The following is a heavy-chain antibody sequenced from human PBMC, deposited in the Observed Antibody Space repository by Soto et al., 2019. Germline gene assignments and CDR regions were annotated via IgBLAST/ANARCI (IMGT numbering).Heavy chain of an antibody. Sequence: EVQLVESGGVVVQPGGSLRLSCAASGFTFDDYAMHWVRQAPGKGLEWVSLISWDGGSTYYADSVKGRFTISRDNSKNSLYLQMNSLRAEDTALYYCAKDKMATTLNYYFDYWGQGTLVTVSS. CDR2: ISWDGGST. CDR3: AKDKMATTLNYYFDY. J-gene: IGHJ4*02. V-gene: IGHV3-43D*04. CDR1: GFTFDDYA. D-gene: IGHD5-12*01.